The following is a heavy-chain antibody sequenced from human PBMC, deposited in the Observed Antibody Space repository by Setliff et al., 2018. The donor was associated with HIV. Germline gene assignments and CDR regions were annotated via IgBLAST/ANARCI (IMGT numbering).Heavy chain of an antibody. D-gene: IGHD3-22*01. CDR1: GYTFTGYY. CDR3: ARCYYDSSGYYTGNGFDM. V-gene: IGHV1-2*02. Sequence: ASVKVSCKASGYTFTGYYMHWVRQAPGQGLEWMGWINPNSGGTNYAQKFQGRVTMTRDTSRSTVYMELSSLRSEDTAVYYCARCYYDSSGYYTGNGFDMWGQGTMVTVSS. CDR2: INPNSGGT. J-gene: IGHJ3*02.